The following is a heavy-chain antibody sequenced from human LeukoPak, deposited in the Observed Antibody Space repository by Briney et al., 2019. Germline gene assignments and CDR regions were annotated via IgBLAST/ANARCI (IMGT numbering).Heavy chain of an antibody. J-gene: IGHJ4*02. D-gene: IGHD6-13*01. CDR2: ISYSGST. V-gene: IGHV4-59*01. CDR1: GGSISSYS. CDR3: ARYSSSWSNLPN. Sequence: NPSETLSLTCTVSGGSISSYSWSWIRQPPGKGLEWIGYISYSGSTNYSPSLKSGVTISVDTSKNQFSLKLRSVTAADTAVYYCARYSSSWSNLPNWGQGTLVTVSS.